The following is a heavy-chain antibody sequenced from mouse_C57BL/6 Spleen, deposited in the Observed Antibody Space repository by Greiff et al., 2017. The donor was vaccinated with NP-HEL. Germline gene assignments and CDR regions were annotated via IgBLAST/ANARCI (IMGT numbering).Heavy chain of an antibody. V-gene: IGHV3-6*01. J-gene: IGHJ2*01. D-gene: IGHD1-1*01. CDR1: GYSITSGYY. CDR2: ISYDGSN. Sequence: DVQLQESGPGLVKPSQSLSLTCSVTGYSITSGYYWNWIRQFPGNKLEWMGYISYDGSNNYNPSLKNRISITRDTSKNQFFLKLNSVTTEDTATYYCARETTVVATNYFDYWGQGTTLTVSS. CDR3: ARETTVVATNYFDY.